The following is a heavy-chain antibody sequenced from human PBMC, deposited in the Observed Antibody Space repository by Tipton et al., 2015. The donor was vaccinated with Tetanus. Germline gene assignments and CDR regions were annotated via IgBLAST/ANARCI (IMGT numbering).Heavy chain of an antibody. V-gene: IGHV4-39*01. Sequence: GLVKPSETLSLTCTVSGGSISSSSYYWGWIRQPPGKGLEWIGSIYYSGSTYYNPSLKSRVTISVDTSKNQFSLKLSSVTAADTAVYYCARHVVEAVPRWFDPWGQGTLVTVSS. CDR2: IYYSGST. D-gene: IGHD6-19*01. CDR1: GGSISSSSYY. J-gene: IGHJ5*02. CDR3: ARHVVEAVPRWFDP.